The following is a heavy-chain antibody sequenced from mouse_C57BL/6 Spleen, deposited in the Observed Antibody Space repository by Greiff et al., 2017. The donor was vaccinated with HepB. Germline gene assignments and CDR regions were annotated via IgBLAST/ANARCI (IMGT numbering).Heavy chain of an antibody. CDR3: TRAWSNYYAMDY. V-gene: IGHV1-15*01. J-gene: IGHJ4*01. CDR2: IDPETGGT. Sequence: VQGVESGAELVRPGASVTLSCKASGYTFTDYEMHWVKQTPVHGLEWIGAIDPETGGTAYNQKFKGKAILTADKSSSTAYMELRSLTSEDSAVYYCTRAWSNYYAMDYWGQGTSVTVSS. D-gene: IGHD2-5*01. CDR1: GYTFTDYE.